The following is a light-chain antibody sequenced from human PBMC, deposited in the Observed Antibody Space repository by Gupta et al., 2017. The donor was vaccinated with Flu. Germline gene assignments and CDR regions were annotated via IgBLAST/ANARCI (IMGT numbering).Light chain of an antibody. CDR2: KDT. V-gene: IGLV3-25*03. Sequence: SYELTQPPSVSVSPGQTATITCSGNTLPTQYTYWYQQKPGQAPVLVIFKDTERPSGIPERFSGSNSGTTVTLTISGVQAEDEAAYYCQSADNSGTYVVFGGGIKLTV. J-gene: IGLJ2*01. CDR3: QSADNSGTYVV. CDR1: TLPTQY.